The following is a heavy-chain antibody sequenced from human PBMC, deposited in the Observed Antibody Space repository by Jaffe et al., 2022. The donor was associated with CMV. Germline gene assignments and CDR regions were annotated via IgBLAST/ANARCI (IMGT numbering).Heavy chain of an antibody. CDR3: ARGPYLAY. CDR2: INPNSGGT. V-gene: IGHV1-2*02. D-gene: IGHD2-21*01. J-gene: IGHJ4*02. CDR1: GYTFTDYY. Sequence: QVQLVQSGAGVKKPGASVKVSCKASGYTFTDYYIHWVRQAPGQGLEWMGWINPNSGGTNFAQKFQGRVTMTRDTSMRTVYMDLRSLRSNDTALYYCARGPYLAYWGQGILVTVPS.